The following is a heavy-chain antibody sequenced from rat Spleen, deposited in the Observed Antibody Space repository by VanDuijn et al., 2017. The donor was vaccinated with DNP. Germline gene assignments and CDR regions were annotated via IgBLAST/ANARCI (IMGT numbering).Heavy chain of an antibody. D-gene: IGHD1-2*01. CDR1: GFTFSNYD. V-gene: IGHV5-25*01. J-gene: IGHJ1*01. CDR2: INTDGGST. CDR3: ARWGSSDWYFDF. Sequence: EVHLVESGGGLVQPGGSLTLSCAASGFTFSNYDMAWVRQAPGKGLEWVASINTDGGSTYYPDSVKGRFTISRDNAKSTLYLQMNSLRSEDMATYYCARWGSSDWYFDFWGPGTMVTVSS.